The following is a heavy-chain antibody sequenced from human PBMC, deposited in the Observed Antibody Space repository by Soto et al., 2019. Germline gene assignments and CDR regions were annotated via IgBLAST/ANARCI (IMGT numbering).Heavy chain of an antibody. CDR3: ARLPGGGDAYNYLDY. J-gene: IGHJ4*02. V-gene: IGHV4-59*01. D-gene: IGHD3-16*01. CDR1: GVSISSYY. Sequence: QVQLQESGPGLVKPSETLSLTCTVSGVSISSYYWNWIRQPPGKGLEWIGYIFHDGTTKYTPSLRSRATMSVDMSKNQFSLKLSSVTPADTAVYYCARLPGGGDAYNYLDYWGQGTLVTVSS. CDR2: IFHDGTT.